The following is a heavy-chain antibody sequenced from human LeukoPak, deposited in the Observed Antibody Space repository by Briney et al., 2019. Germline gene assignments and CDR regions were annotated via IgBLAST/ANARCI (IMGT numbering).Heavy chain of an antibody. D-gene: IGHD6-13*01. CDR2: IRYDGSNK. J-gene: IGHJ4*02. Sequence: GGSLRLSCAASGFTFGSYGMHWVRQAPGKGLEWVAFIRYDGSNKYYADSVKGRFTISRDNSKNTLYLQMNSLRAEDTAVYYCAKDPPGDSSSWFYYFDYWGQGTLVTVSS. CDR1: GFTFGSYG. V-gene: IGHV3-30*02. CDR3: AKDPPGDSSSWFYYFDY.